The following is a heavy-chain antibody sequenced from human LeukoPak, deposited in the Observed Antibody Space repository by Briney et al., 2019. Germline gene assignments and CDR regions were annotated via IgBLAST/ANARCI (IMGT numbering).Heavy chain of an antibody. J-gene: IGHJ6*03. CDR3: ARDNLYNQIVVVPMDV. Sequence: GGSLRLSCAASGFTFSSYSMNWVRQAPGKGLEWVSSISSSSSYIYYADSVKGRFTISRDNAKNSLYLQMNSLRAEDTAVYYCARDNLYNQIVVVPMDVWGKGTTVTVSS. CDR1: GFTFSSYS. D-gene: IGHD2-2*01. CDR2: ISSSSSYI. V-gene: IGHV3-21*01.